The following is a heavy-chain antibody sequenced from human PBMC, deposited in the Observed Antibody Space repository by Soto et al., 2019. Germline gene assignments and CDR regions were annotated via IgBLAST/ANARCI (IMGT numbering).Heavy chain of an antibody. CDR1: GYTFTGYY. CDR2: INPNSGGT. Sequence: ASVKVSCKASGYTFTGYYMHWVRQAPGRGLEWMGWINPNSGGTNYAQKFQGWVTMTRDTSISTAYMELSRLRSDDTAVYYCARDLGCSSTSCYRGYYYYGMDVWGQGTTVTVSS. CDR3: ARDLGCSSTSCYRGYYYYGMDV. D-gene: IGHD2-2*01. J-gene: IGHJ6*02. V-gene: IGHV1-2*04.